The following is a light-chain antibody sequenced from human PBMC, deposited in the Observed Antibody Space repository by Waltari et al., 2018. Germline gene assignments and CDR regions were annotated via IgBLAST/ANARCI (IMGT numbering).Light chain of an antibody. CDR2: WAS. J-gene: IGKJ3*01. CDR3: QQYSSFPYT. Sequence: DVVMTQSPDSLTVSLGERATIHCKSSPRVFYSPNNKHDLVGYQHKLGQPPRLLIYWASTRDSGVPDRFSGSGSGTDFTLTISSLQAEDVATYYCQQYSSFPYTSGPGTKVEVK. CDR1: PRVFYSPNNKHD. V-gene: IGKV4-1*01.